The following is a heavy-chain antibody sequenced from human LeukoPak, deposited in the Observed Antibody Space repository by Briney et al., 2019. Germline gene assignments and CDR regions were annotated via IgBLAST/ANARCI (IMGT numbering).Heavy chain of an antibody. J-gene: IGHJ4*02. CDR1: GYTFTSYY. D-gene: IGHD1-26*01. Sequence: ASVKVSGKASGYTFTSYYVHRVRQAPGQGLEWMGIINPSGGSTSYAQKFQGRVTMTRDTSTSTVYMELSSPRSEDTAVYYCAISGSYHGDYWGQGTLVTVSS. V-gene: IGHV1-46*01. CDR2: INPSGGST. CDR3: AISGSYHGDY.